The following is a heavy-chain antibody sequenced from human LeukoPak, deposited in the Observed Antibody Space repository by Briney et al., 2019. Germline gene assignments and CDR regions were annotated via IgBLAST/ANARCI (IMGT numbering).Heavy chain of an antibody. V-gene: IGHV1-8*01. D-gene: IGHD3-16*02. CDR2: MNPNSGNT. CDR1: GYTFTSYG. CDR3: ARGRYYDYVWGSYRYTEPPDY. Sequence: ASVKVSCKASGYTFTSYGINWVRQAPGQGLEWMGWMNPNSGNTGYAQKFQGRVTMTRNTSISTAYMELSSLRSEDTAVYYCARGRYYDYVWGSYRYTEPPDYWGQGTLVTVSS. J-gene: IGHJ4*02.